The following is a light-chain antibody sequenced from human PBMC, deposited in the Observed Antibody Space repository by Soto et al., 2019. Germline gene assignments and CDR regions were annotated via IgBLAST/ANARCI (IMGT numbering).Light chain of an antibody. V-gene: IGKV3-20*01. CDR1: QSVSSSY. J-gene: IGKJ1*01. CDR2: GAS. Sequence: EIVLMPLPGAPSMTPGERATLSCRASQSVSSSYLAWYQQKPGQAPRLLIYGASSRATGIPDRFSGSGSGTDFTLTISRLEPEDFAVYYCQQYGSSPWTFGQGTKVDIK. CDR3: QQYGSSPWT.